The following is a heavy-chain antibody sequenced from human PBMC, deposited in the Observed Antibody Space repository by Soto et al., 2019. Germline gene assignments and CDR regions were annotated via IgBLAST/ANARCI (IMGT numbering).Heavy chain of an antibody. CDR2: ISGSGGST. D-gene: IGHD2-15*01. CDR1: GFTFSSYG. Sequence: GGSLRLSCAASGFTFSSYGMSWVRQAPGKGLEWVSSISGSGGSTYYADSVKGRFTISRDNSKNTLYLQMNSLRAEDTAIYYCANPGQYCSGGSCYFPFDYWGQGTLVTVSS. CDR3: ANPGQYCSGGSCYFPFDY. J-gene: IGHJ4*02. V-gene: IGHV3-23*01.